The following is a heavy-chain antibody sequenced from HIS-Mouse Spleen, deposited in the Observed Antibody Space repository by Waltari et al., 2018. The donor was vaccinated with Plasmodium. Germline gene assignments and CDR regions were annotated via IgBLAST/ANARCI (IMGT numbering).Heavy chain of an antibody. Sequence: QVQLQQWGAGLLKPPETLSLTCAVYGGSFSGYYWTWLRQPPGKGLDWIGEINHSGSTNYNPSLKSRVTISVDTSKNQFSLKLSSVTAADTAVYYCARVTSSGVYWYFDLWGRGTLVTVSS. V-gene: IGHV4-34*01. CDR3: ARVTSSGVYWYFDL. J-gene: IGHJ2*01. CDR2: INHSGST. D-gene: IGHD3-3*01. CDR1: GGSFSGYY.